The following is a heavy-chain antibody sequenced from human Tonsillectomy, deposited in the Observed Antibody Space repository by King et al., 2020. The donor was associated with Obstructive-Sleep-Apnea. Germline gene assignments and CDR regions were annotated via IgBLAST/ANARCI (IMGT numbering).Heavy chain of an antibody. CDR3: ARAYDILTGLDY. Sequence: QLVQSGGGVVQPGRSLRLSCAASGFTFSSYAMHWVRQAPGKGLEWVAVISYDGSNKYYANSVKGRFTIPRANSKNTLYLQMKSLRAEDTAVFYCARAYDILTGLDYWGQGTLVTVSS. D-gene: IGHD3-9*01. J-gene: IGHJ4*02. CDR2: ISYDGSNK. V-gene: IGHV3-30-3*01. CDR1: GFTFSSYA.